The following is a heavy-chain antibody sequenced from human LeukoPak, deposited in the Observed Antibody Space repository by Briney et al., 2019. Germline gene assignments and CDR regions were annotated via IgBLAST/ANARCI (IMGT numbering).Heavy chain of an antibody. Sequence: SETLSLTCTVSGGSISSSSYFWGWIRQPPGKGLEWIGNIYYSGSTYYNPSLKSRVTISVNTSKNHFSLKLSSVTATDTAVYYCARQAEVVVAANNDAFDVWGQGTMVTVSS. D-gene: IGHD2-15*01. CDR1: GGSISSSSYF. J-gene: IGHJ3*01. V-gene: IGHV4-39*01. CDR2: IYYSGST. CDR3: ARQAEVVVAANNDAFDV.